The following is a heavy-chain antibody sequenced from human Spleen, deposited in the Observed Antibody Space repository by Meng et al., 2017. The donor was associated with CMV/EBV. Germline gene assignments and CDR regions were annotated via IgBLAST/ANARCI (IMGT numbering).Heavy chain of an antibody. J-gene: IGHJ4*02. V-gene: IGHV3-53*01. Sequence: GFTVSSNYISWVRQAPGKGLEWVSLIYSGGNTYYADFVKGRFTISRDNSKNTLYLQMNSLRAEDTAVYYCARARSDPHYYDSSGYNNWGQGTLVTVSS. D-gene: IGHD3-22*01. CDR1: GFTVSSNY. CDR2: IYSGGNT. CDR3: ARARSDPHYYDSSGYNN.